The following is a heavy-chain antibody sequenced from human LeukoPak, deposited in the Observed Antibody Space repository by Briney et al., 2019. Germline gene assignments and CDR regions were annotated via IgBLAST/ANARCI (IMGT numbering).Heavy chain of an antibody. CDR2: IKQDGSKK. V-gene: IGHV3-7*04. J-gene: IGHJ4*02. Sequence: GGSLRRSCAASGFTFSNNWMNWVRQAPGKGLEWVANIKQDGSKKCYVDSVKGRFTISRDNAKNSLYLQMNSLRVEDTAVYYCARGFNPDYWGQGTLVTVSS. CDR1: GFTFSNNW. CDR3: ARGFNPDY.